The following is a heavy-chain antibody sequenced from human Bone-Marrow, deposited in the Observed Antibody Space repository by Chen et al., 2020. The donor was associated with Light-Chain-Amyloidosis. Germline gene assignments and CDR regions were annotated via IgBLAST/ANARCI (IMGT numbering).Heavy chain of an antibody. CDR2: IRGSGDSK. CDR3: AKRPPYPSIYGMDV. CDR1: GFTFSSYA. J-gene: IGHJ6*02. D-gene: IGHD2-21*01. Sequence: VQLLESGGGLVQPGGSLRVSCAASGFTFSSYAMSWVRQAPGKGLEWVSGIRGSGDSKYYADSVQGRFTISRDNSKNTLYLQMNSLRAEDTAVYYCAKRPPYPSIYGMDVWGQGTTVTVSS. V-gene: IGHV3-23*01.